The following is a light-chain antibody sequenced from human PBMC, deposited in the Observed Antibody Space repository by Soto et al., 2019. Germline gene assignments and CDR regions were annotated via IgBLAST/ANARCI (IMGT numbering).Light chain of an antibody. Sequence: QSVLTQPASVSGSPGQSITISCIGTSSVIGRYNYVSWYQQYPGKAPKFMIYDVSNRPSGVSNRFSGSKSGNTASLTISGLQAEDEADYYCSSYISSSTYDFRTGTKVPVL. CDR2: DVS. J-gene: IGLJ1*01. V-gene: IGLV2-14*01. CDR1: SSVIGRYNY. CDR3: SSYISSSTYD.